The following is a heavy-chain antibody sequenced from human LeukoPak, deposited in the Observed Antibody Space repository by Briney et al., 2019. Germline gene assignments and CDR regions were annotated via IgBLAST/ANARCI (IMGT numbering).Heavy chain of an antibody. CDR3: ARALAPYYYYYYYMDV. Sequence: ASVKVSCKASGYTFTSYGISWVRQAPGQGLEWMGWISAYNGNTNYAQKLQGRVTMTTDTSTSTAYMELRSLRSDDTAVCYCARALAPYYYYYYYMDVWGKGTTVTISS. CDR2: ISAYNGNT. J-gene: IGHJ6*03. V-gene: IGHV1-18*01. CDR1: GYTFTSYG. D-gene: IGHD5-12*01.